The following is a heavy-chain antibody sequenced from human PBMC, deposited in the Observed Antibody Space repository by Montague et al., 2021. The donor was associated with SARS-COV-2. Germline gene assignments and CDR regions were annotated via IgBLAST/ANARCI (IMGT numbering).Heavy chain of an antibody. Sequence: SETLSLTCTVSGATISSDYWSWIRQSPGKGLEWIGYMSYSGSATYNPSLESRDAISRDTSKNQFSLTLIPATAADTAIYYCARTSDPSNFDSTGYYGAFDVWGQGTTVIVSS. CDR2: MSYSGSA. CDR3: ARTSDPSNFDSTGYYGAFDV. J-gene: IGHJ3*01. V-gene: IGHV4-59*01. CDR1: GATISSDY. D-gene: IGHD3-22*01.